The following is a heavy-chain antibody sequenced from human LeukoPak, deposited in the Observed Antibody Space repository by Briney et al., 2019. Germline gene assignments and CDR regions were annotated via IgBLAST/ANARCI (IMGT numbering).Heavy chain of an antibody. Sequence: PSDTLSLTCTVSGGSISSTTYNWGWIRQPPGKGLEWIGSIYNSGSTFYNPSLKSRATISIDTSKNQFSLRLSSVTAADTAIYYCASQPYYESSGYYFYWGQGTLVTVSS. CDR1: GGSISSTTYN. D-gene: IGHD3-22*01. J-gene: IGHJ4*02. CDR3: ASQPYYESSGYYFY. V-gene: IGHV4-39*01. CDR2: IYNSGST.